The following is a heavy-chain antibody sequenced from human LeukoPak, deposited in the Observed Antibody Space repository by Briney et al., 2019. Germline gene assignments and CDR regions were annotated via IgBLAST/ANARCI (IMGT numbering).Heavy chain of an antibody. J-gene: IGHJ4*02. CDR1: GFTFDDYA. Sequence: GRSLRLSCAASGFTFDDYAMHWVRQAPGKGLEWVSGISWNSGSIGYADSVKGRFTISRDNAKNSLYLQMNSLRAEDTALYHCAKDLNYYDSSGYAGWGQGTLVTVSS. V-gene: IGHV3-9*01. CDR2: ISWNSGSI. D-gene: IGHD3-22*01. CDR3: AKDLNYYDSSGYAG.